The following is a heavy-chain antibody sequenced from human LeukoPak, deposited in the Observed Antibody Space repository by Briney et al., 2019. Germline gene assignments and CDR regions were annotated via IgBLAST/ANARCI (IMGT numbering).Heavy chain of an antibody. Sequence: PGRSLRLSCAASGFTFDDYAMHWVRQAPGRGLEWVSGISWNSGSIGYADSVKGRFTISRDNAKNSLYLRMNSLRAEDTALYYCAKDIVQYYDSSGYFDYWGQGTLATVSS. D-gene: IGHD3-22*01. CDR3: AKDIVQYYDSSGYFDY. CDR2: ISWNSGSI. CDR1: GFTFDDYA. V-gene: IGHV3-9*01. J-gene: IGHJ4*02.